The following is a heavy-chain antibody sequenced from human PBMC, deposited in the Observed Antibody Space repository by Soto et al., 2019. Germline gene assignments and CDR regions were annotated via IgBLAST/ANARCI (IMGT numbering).Heavy chain of an antibody. V-gene: IGHV3-33*01. CDR2: IWYDGSNK. CDR1: GFTFSSYG. J-gene: IGHJ4*02. Sequence: QVQLVESGGGVVQPGRSLRLSCAASGFTFSSYGMHWVRQAPGKGLEWVAVIWYDGSNKYYADSVKGRFTISKDNSKNQLYLQMNSLRAEDTAVYYCARERYTWNYGDYFDYWGQGTLVTVSS. CDR3: ARERYTWNYGDYFDY. D-gene: IGHD1-7*01.